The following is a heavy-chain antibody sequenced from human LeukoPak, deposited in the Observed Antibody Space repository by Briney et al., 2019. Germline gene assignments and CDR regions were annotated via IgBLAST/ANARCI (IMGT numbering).Heavy chain of an antibody. V-gene: IGHV3-7*01. CDR3: ARVPGRVDAADL. CDR1: GFTFSGNW. J-gene: IGHJ3*01. Sequence: PGGSLRLSCEASGFTFSGNWMSWVRQAPGKGLEWVASIKQDGSEKYYVDSLKDRFAISRDNAKTSLYLQMNSLRVEDTAVYYCARVPGRVDAADLWGQGTMVTVSS. CDR2: IKQDGSEK. D-gene: IGHD2-15*01.